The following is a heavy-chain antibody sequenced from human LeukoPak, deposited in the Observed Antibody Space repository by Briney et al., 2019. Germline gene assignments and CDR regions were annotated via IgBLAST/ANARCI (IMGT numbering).Heavy chain of an antibody. V-gene: IGHV3-49*03. D-gene: IGHD6-13*01. CDR2: IRSKAYGGTT. CDR3: TKSVIAAAGLLHDP. Sequence: PGGSLRLSCTASGFTFGDYAMSWFRQAPGKGLEWVGFIRSKAYGGTTEYAASVKGRFTISRDDSKSIAYLQMNSLKTEDTAVYYCTKSVIAAAGLLHDPWGQGTLVTVSS. J-gene: IGHJ5*02. CDR1: GFTFGDYA.